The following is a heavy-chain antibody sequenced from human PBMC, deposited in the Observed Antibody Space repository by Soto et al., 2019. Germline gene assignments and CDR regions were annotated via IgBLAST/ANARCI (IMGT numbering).Heavy chain of an antibody. J-gene: IGHJ3*02. D-gene: IGHD3-10*01. CDR2: IYYSGST. CDR3: ARSLGRFDDAFDI. V-gene: IGHV4-39*01. Sequence: SETLSLTCTVSGGSISSSSYYWGWIRQPPGKGLEWIGGIYYSGSTYYNPSLKSRVTISVDTSKNQFSLKLSSVTAADTAVYYCARSLGRFDDAFDIWGQGTMVTV. CDR1: GGSISSSSYY.